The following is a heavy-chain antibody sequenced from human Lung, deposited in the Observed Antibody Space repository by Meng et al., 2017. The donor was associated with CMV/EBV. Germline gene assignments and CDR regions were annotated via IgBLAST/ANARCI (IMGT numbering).Heavy chain of an antibody. CDR1: GFTFSSYS. D-gene: IGHD7-27*01. CDR3: ARESLLSPNWGPGYFDY. Sequence: GESLKISCAASGFTFSSYSMNWVRQAPGKGLEWVSSISSSSSYIYYADSVKGRFTISRDNAKNSLYLQMNSLRAEDTAVYYCARESLLSPNWGPGYFDYRGQGTLVTVSS. J-gene: IGHJ4*02. V-gene: IGHV3-21*01. CDR2: ISSSSSYI.